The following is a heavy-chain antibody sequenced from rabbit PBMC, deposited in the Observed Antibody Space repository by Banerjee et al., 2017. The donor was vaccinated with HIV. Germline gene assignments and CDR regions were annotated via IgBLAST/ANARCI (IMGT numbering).Heavy chain of an antibody. D-gene: IGHD8-1*01. Sequence: QSLEESGGDLVKPGASLTLTCIASGVSFSGDSYMCWVRQAPGKGLEWIGGIDTGSSGFSYFASWAKVRFTISKTSSTTVTLQMASLTAADTTTYFCARDTGSSFSSYGMDLWGPGTLVTVS. CDR1: GVSFSGDSY. V-gene: IGHV1S40*01. J-gene: IGHJ6*01. CDR2: IDTGSSGFS. CDR3: ARDTGSSFSSYGMDL.